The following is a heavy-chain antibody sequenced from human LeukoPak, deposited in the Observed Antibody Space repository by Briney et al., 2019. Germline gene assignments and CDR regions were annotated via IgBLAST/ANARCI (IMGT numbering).Heavy chain of an antibody. Sequence: PGGSLRLSCAASGFTVSSNYMSWVRQAPGKGLEWVSVIYSGGSTYYADSVKGRFTISRDNSKNTLYLQMNSLRAEDTAVYYCTGGYCSSTSCLDYWGQGTLVTVSS. V-gene: IGHV3-53*01. CDR1: GFTVSSNY. J-gene: IGHJ4*02. D-gene: IGHD2-2*01. CDR2: IYSGGST. CDR3: TGGYCSSTSCLDY.